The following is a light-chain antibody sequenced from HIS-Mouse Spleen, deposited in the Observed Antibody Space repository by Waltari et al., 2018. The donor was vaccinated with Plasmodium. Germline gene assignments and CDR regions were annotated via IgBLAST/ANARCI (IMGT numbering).Light chain of an antibody. J-gene: IGKJ3*01. Sequence: EIVMTQSPATLSVSPGERATLSCRASQSVSSNLAWYQQKPGQAPRLLIYGASTSATGIPVRFSGSGSGTEFTLTISSLQSEDFAVYYGQQYNNWSFTFGPGTKVDIK. CDR3: QQYNNWSFT. CDR2: GAS. V-gene: IGKV3-15*01. CDR1: QSVSSN.